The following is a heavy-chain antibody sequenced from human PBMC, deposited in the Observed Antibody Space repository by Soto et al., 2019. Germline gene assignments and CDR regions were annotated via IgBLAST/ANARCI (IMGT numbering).Heavy chain of an antibody. V-gene: IGHV4-39*01. D-gene: IGHD3-22*01. CDR1: GGSISSSSYY. J-gene: IGHJ6*02. CDR3: ARQTSDYYDSSGYRYYYVMDV. Sequence: PSETLSLTCTISGGSISSSSYYWGWIRQPPGKGLEWIGSIYYSGSTYYNPSLKSRVTISVDTSKNQFSLKLSSVTAADTAVYYCARQTSDYYDSSGYRYYYVMDVWGQGTTVTVSS. CDR2: IYYSGST.